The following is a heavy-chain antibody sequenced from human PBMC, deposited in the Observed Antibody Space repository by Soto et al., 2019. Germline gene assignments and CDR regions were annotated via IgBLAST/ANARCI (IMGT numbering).Heavy chain of an antibody. V-gene: IGHV4-59*01. CDR3: ARVGSFRTARGAFDI. Sequence: SETLSLTCSVSGGSISSYYCSWMRQPPGKGLEWIGYIYYSGSTNYNPSLKSRVTISVDTSKNQFSLKLSSVTAADTAVYYRARVGSFRTARGAFDIWGQGTMVTVSS. J-gene: IGHJ3*02. D-gene: IGHD2-21*02. CDR1: GGSISSYY. CDR2: IYYSGST.